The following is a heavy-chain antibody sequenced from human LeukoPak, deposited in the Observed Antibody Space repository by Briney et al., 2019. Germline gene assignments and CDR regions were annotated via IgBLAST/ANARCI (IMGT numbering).Heavy chain of an antibody. V-gene: IGHV3-48*01. CDR2: ISSSSSTI. D-gene: IGHD6-19*01. CDR3: ASGIVVAGTGFDY. J-gene: IGHJ4*02. CDR1: GFTFSIYS. Sequence: PGGSLRLSCAASGFTFSIYSMNWVRQAPGKGLEWVSYISSSSSTIYYADSVKGRFTISRDNAKNSLYLRMNSLRAEDTAVYYCASGIVVAGTGFDYWGQGTLVTVSS.